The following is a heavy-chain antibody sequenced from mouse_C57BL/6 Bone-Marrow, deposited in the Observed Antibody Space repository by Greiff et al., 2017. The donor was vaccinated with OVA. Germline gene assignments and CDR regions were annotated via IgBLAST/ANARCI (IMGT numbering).Heavy chain of an antibody. CDR1: GFTFSSYG. V-gene: IGHV5-6*01. Sequence: EVQRVEPGGDLVKPGGSLKLSCAASGFTFSSYGMSWVSQTPDKGLEWVATISSGGSYTYYPDNVKGRFTISRDNAKNTLYMQMSRLKSEDTAMYYCERPSTVVAPYYFDYWGQGTTLTVSS. J-gene: IGHJ2*01. CDR3: ERPSTVVAPYYFDY. D-gene: IGHD1-1*01. CDR2: ISSGGSYT.